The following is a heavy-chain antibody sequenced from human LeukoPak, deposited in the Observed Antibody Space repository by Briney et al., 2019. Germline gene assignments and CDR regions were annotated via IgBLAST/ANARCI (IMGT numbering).Heavy chain of an antibody. CDR1: GGTFSSYA. Sequence: SVKVSCKASGGTFSSYAISWVRQAPGQGLEWMGGIIPIFGTANYAQKFQGRVTITADKSTSTAYMELSSLRSEDTAVYYCAASSGYHYWYFDLWGRGTLVTVSP. CDR2: IIPIFGTA. V-gene: IGHV1-69*06. CDR3: AASSGYHYWYFDL. J-gene: IGHJ2*01. D-gene: IGHD3-22*01.